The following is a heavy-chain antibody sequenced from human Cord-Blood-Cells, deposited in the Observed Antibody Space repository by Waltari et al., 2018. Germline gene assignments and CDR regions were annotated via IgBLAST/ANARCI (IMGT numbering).Heavy chain of an antibody. J-gene: IGHJ3*02. Sequence: QVQLVESGGGVVQPGRSLRLSCAASGFTFSSYAMHWVRQAPGKGLEWVAVILYDESNKYYADAVKGRFTISRDNSKNTLYLQMNSLRAEDTAVYYCAREGSSSRSFDIWGQGTMVTVSS. CDR2: ILYDESNK. D-gene: IGHD6-6*01. V-gene: IGHV3-30*04. CDR1: GFTFSSYA. CDR3: AREGSSSRSFDI.